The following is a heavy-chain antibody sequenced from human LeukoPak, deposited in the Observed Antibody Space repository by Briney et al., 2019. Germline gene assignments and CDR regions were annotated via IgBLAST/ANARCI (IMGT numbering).Heavy chain of an antibody. V-gene: IGHV4-59*08. CDR3: ATAAKGGMVGATYYFEY. D-gene: IGHD1-26*01. Sequence: PSETLSLTCTVSGGSISSYYWSWIRQPPGKRLEWIGYIHYSGSTNYNPSLRGRVTISLDMSKNQFSLKLSSVTAADTAVYYCATAAKGGMVGATYYFEYWGQGALVTVSS. CDR1: GGSISSYY. CDR2: IHYSGST. J-gene: IGHJ4*02.